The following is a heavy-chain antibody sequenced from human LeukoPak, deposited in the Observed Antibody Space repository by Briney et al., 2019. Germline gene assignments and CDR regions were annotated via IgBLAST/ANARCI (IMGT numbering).Heavy chain of an antibody. D-gene: IGHD3-22*01. J-gene: IGHJ4*02. CDR1: GLTLSSYA. CDR2: IGASGGNT. Sequence: PLRLSCAASGLTLSSYAMTCGRHGPRKGLGWVSGIGASGGNTYYADSVKGRFTISRDNSKNTLYLQMNSLRAEDTAVYYCAKDLGGGYLTLDYWGQGTLVTVSS. CDR3: AKDLGGGYLTLDY. V-gene: IGHV3-23*01.